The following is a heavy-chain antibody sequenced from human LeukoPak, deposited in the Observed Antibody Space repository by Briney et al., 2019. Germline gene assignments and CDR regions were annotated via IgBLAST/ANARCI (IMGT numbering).Heavy chain of an antibody. D-gene: IGHD3-10*01. J-gene: IGHJ6*02. V-gene: IGHV1-18*01. CDR2: ISAYNGDT. CDR3: ARDPXXVRGVIXNXDV. Sequence: ASVKVSCKASGYTFTSYGISWVRQAPGQGLEWMGWISAYNGDTNYVQKLQGRVTMTTDTSTTTAYMELRSLRSDDTAVYYCARDPXXVRGVIXNXDVWGQGXTVT. CDR1: GYTFTSYG.